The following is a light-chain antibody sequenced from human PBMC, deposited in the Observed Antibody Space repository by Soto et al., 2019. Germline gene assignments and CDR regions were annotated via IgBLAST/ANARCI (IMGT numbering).Light chain of an antibody. CDR3: EQYGSSFT. J-gene: IGKJ3*01. CDR1: QSVSSSY. Sequence: EIVLTQSPGTLSLSPGERATLSCRASQSVSSSYLAWYQQKPGQAPRLLIYGASSRATGSPDRFSGSGSGTDFTLTISRLEREDFAVYYCEQYGSSFTFGPGTKVDIK. CDR2: GAS. V-gene: IGKV3-20*01.